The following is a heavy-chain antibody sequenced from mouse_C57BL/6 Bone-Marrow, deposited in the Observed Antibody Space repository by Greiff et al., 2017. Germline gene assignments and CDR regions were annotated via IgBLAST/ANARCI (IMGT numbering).Heavy chain of an antibody. CDR3: ARRWVLPYYYAMDY. CDR1: GYTFTSYW. Sequence: QVQLKQPGAELVKPGASVKLSCKASGYTFTSYWMHWVKQRPGQGLEWIGMIHPNSGSTNYNEKFKSKATLTVDKSSSTAYMQLSSLTSEDSAVYYCARRWVLPYYYAMDYWGQGTSVTVSS. CDR2: IHPNSGST. J-gene: IGHJ4*01. V-gene: IGHV1-64*01. D-gene: IGHD2-3*01.